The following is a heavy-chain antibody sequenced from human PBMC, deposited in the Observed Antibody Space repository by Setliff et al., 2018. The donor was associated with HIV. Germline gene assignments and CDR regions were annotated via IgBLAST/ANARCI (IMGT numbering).Heavy chain of an antibody. J-gene: IGHJ3*02. CDR3: ASKGGSGNYPDSDAFDI. CDR1: GNTFSSHY. V-gene: IGHV1-46*01. D-gene: IGHD3-10*01. Sequence: ASVKVSCKASGNTFSSHYMHWVRQAPGKGLEWMGLINPSGDITSYAEKFQGRVTMTGDTSTSTVYMELRSLRSEDTAIYYCASKGGSGNYPDSDAFDIWGQGTLVTVSS. CDR2: INPSGDIT.